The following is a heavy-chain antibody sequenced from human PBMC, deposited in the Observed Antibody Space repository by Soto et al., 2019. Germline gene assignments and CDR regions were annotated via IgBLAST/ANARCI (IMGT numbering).Heavy chain of an antibody. D-gene: IGHD6-19*01. CDR1: GGSISSSNW. CDR2: IYHSGST. J-gene: IGHJ6*02. V-gene: IGHV4-4*02. CDR3: ARAASEAVAGTSGMDV. Sequence: SETLSLTCAVSGGSISSSNWWSWVRQPPGKGLEWIGEIYHSGSTNYNPSLKSRVTISVDKSKNQFSLKLGSVTAADTAVYYCARAASEAVAGTSGMDVWGQGTTVTVSS.